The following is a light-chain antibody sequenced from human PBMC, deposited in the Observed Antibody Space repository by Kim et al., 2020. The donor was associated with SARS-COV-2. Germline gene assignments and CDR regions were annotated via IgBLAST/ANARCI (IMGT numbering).Light chain of an antibody. J-gene: IGKJ1*01. CDR3: QQYGSSRT. CDR2: GAS. CDR1: QSVSSSY. Sequence: LSPGVRATLSCRASQSVSSSYLAWYQQKPGQAPRLLIYGASSRATGIPDRFSGSGSGTDFTLTISRLEPEDFAVYYCQQYGSSRTFGQGTKVDIK. V-gene: IGKV3-20*01.